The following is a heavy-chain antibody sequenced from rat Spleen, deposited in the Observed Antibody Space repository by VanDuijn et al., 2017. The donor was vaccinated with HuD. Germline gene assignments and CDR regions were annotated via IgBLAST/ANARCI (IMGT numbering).Heavy chain of an antibody. CDR1: GFTFSNYY. CDR2: INYDGSST. CDR3: ATPGRPLFAH. Sequence: EVQLVESDGDLMQPGRSMNFSCAASGFTFSNYYMAWVRQAPTKGLEWVATINYDGSSTFYRDSVRDRFTISRDNAKSTLYLQMDSLKSEDTATYYCATPGRPLFAHWGQGTLVTVSS. V-gene: IGHV5-29*01. J-gene: IGHJ3*01. D-gene: IGHD4-2*01.